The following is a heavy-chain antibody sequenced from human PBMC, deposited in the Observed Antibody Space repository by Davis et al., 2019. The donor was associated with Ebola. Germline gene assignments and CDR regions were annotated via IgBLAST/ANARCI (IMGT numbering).Heavy chain of an antibody. D-gene: IGHD2-2*01. CDR1: GFTFSSYG. CDR2: IWYDGSNK. Sequence: GGSLRLSCAASGFTFSSYGMHWVRQAPGKGLEWVAVIWYDGSNKYYADSVKGRFTISRDNSKNTLYLQMNSLRAEDTAVYYCARGDIVVVPTVAYYYHGMDVWGQGTTVTVSS. CDR3: ARGDIVVVPTVAYYYHGMDV. J-gene: IGHJ6*01. V-gene: IGHV3-33*01.